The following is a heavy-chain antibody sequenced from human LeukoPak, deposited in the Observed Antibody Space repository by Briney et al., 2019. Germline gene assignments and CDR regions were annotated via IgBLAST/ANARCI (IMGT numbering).Heavy chain of an antibody. V-gene: IGHV5-51*01. Sequence: GESLKISCKGSGYSFTSYWIGWVRQMPGKGLEWMGIIYPGDSDTRYSPSFQGQVTISADKSISTAYLQWSSLKASDTAMYYCAGRAPPFCSGGTCSQERGSYFQHGGQGTRVPVSS. J-gene: IGHJ1*01. CDR2: IYPGDSDT. CDR1: GYSFTSYW. CDR3: AGRAPPFCSGGTCSQERGSYFQH. D-gene: IGHD2-15*01.